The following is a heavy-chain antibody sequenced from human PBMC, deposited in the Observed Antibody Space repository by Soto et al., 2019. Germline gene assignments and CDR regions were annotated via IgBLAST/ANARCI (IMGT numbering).Heavy chain of an antibody. J-gene: IGHJ4*02. D-gene: IGHD4-17*01. CDR1: GYTFTSYY. Sequence: GASVKVSCKASGYTFTSYYMHWVRQATGQGLEWMGMINPNSGNTGYAQKFQGRVTMTRNTSISTAYMELSSLRSEDTAVYYCARTLYGDNVDYWGQGTLVTVSS. V-gene: IGHV1-8*02. CDR3: ARTLYGDNVDY. CDR2: INPNSGNT.